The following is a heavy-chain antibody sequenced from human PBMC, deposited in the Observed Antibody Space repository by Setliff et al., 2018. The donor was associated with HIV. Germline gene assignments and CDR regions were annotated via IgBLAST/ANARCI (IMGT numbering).Heavy chain of an antibody. CDR3: ARAYEIADHYDY. D-gene: IGHD6-13*01. Sequence: LRLSCAASGFTFSTNAMNWVRQAPGKGLEWVSHIYPDSNNIDYTDSVKGRFTISRDNAKNSLYLQMNSLRAEDAAVYYCARAYEIADHYDYWGQGTLVTVSS. J-gene: IGHJ4*02. CDR1: GFTFSTNA. CDR2: IYPDSNNI. V-gene: IGHV3-48*01.